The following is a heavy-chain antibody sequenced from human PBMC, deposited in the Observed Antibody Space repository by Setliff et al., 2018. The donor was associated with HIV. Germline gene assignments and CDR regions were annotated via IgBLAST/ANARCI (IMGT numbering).Heavy chain of an antibody. CDR3: ARAKVTAAWGYYFDY. J-gene: IGHJ4*02. CDR1: GLTFSRNW. CDR2: INGDGTTT. D-gene: IGHD6-13*01. Sequence: GGSLRLSCAVSGLTFSRNWFHWVRQAPGKGLEWVSRINGDGTTTNYADSVKGRFSISRDNAKNTLYLHMNSLRAEDTALYDCARAKVTAAWGYYFDYWGQGMLVTVSS. V-gene: IGHV3-74*01.